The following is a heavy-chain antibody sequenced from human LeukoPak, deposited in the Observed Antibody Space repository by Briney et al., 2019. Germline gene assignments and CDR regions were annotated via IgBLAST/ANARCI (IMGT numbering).Heavy chain of an antibody. J-gene: IGHJ5*02. Sequence: PSETLSLTCAVYGGSFSGYYWSWIRQPPGKGLEWIGEINHSGSTNYNPSLKSRVTISVDTSKNQFSLKLSSVTATDTAVYYCARVGQLGYCSSTSCLNWFDPWGQGTLVTVSS. CDR2: INHSGST. CDR3: ARVGQLGYCSSTSCLNWFDP. D-gene: IGHD2-2*01. V-gene: IGHV4-34*01. CDR1: GGSFSGYY.